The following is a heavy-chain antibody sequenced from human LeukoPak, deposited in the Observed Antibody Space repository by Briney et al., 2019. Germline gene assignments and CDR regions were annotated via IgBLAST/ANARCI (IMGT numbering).Heavy chain of an antibody. CDR2: ISAYNGNT. CDR3: AREAGGATEFYFDY. J-gene: IGHJ4*02. Sequence: ASVKVSCKASGYTFTNYGISWVRQAPGQGLEWMGWISAYNGNTNYAQKLQGRVTVTTDTSTTTAYMELRGLTSDDTAVYYCAREAGGATEFYFDYWGRGTLVTVSS. V-gene: IGHV1-18*01. CDR1: GYTFTNYG. D-gene: IGHD1-26*01.